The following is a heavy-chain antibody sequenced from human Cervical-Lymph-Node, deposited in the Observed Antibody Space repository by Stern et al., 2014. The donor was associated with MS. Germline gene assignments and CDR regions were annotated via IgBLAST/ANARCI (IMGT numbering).Heavy chain of an antibody. CDR2: IYPGDSDA. J-gene: IGHJ4*02. D-gene: IGHD6-6*01. CDR1: GYIFTSYW. CDR3: ARLWGVGSSPEY. Sequence: MQLVESGAEVKKPGESLKISCKGSGYIFTSYWIGWVRQMPGQGLEWMGIIYPGDSDARYSPSFQGQVTLAADKSINTAYLQWSSLKASDTAMYYCARLWGVGSSPEYWGQGTLVTVSS. V-gene: IGHV5-51*01.